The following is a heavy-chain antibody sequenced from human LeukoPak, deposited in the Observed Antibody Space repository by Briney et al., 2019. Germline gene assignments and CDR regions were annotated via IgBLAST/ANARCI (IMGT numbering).Heavy chain of an antibody. Sequence: SETLSLTCTVSGGSISSSRYSWGWIRQPPGKGLEWIGSIYYSGSTYYNPSLKSRVTISVDTSKNQFSPKLSSVTAADTAVYYCARHPLTGDEVRYYYGMDVWGQGTTVTVSS. CDR3: ARHPLTGDEVRYYYGMDV. V-gene: IGHV4-39*01. J-gene: IGHJ6*02. D-gene: IGHD7-27*01. CDR2: IYYSGST. CDR1: GGSISSSRYS.